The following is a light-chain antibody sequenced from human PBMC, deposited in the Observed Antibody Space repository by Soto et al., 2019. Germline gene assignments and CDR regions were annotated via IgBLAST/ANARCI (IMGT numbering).Light chain of an antibody. V-gene: IGLV2-14*01. CDR1: SSDVGGYNY. CDR2: EVS. J-gene: IGLJ1*01. CDR3: SSHTSYSTRV. Sequence: QSVLTQPASVSGSPGQSIAISCTGTSSDVGGYNYVSWYQQHPGKAPKLMIHEVSNRPSGISDRFSGSKSGNTASLTISGLQADDEADYYCSSHTSYSTRVFGTGNKLTVL.